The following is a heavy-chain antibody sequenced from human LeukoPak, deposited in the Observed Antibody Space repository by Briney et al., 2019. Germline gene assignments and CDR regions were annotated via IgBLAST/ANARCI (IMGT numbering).Heavy chain of an antibody. CDR3: ARALDTPTNDY. Sequence: ASVKVSCEASGYTFTSYGINWVRQAPGQGLEWMGWISVYNGNTLYAQRLQGGVTMTTDTSTSTAYMDLRSLRSDDTAVYYCARALDTPTNDYWGQGTLVTVSS. CDR1: GYTFTSYG. D-gene: IGHD5-18*01. V-gene: IGHV1-18*01. CDR2: ISVYNGNT. J-gene: IGHJ4*02.